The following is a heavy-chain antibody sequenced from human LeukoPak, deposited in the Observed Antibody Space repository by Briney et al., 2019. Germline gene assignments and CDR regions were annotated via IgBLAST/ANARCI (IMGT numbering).Heavy chain of an antibody. CDR3: ATYCSGGSCYPRDY. CDR1: GFTFSDYY. V-gene: IGHV3-11*01. J-gene: IGHJ4*02. CDR2: ISSSGSTI. D-gene: IGHD2-15*01. Sequence: GGSLRLSCAASGFTFSDYYMSWIRQAPGKGLEWVSYISSSGSTIYYADSVKGRFTISRDNAKNSLYLQMNSLRAEDTAVYYCATYCSGGSCYPRDYWGQGTLVTVSS.